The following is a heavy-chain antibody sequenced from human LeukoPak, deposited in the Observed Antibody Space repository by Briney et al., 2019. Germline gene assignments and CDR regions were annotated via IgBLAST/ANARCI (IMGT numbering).Heavy chain of an antibody. J-gene: IGHJ6*03. D-gene: IGHD6-6*01. Sequence: SGTLSLTCAVSGGSISSSNWWSWVRQPPGKGLEWIGTIYYSGTTYYNPSLKSRVTISLDTSKNQFSLKLSSVTAADTAIYYCARDFSSSSTVYYYYYMDVWGKGTTVTVSS. CDR2: IYYSGTT. CDR3: ARDFSSSSTVYYYYYMDV. V-gene: IGHV4-4*02. CDR1: GGSISSSNW.